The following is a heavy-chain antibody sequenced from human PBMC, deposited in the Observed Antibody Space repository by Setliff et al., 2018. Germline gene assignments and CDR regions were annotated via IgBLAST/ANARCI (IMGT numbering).Heavy chain of an antibody. J-gene: IGHJ4*02. CDR3: ARVGTVTTFDY. CDR1: GGSISSYY. Sequence: PSETLSLTCTVSGGSISSYYWSWIRQPAGKGLEWIGHIYIGGSANYNPSLKSRVTMSIDTSKNQFSLKLNSVTATDTAVYYCARVGTVTTFDYWGQGTLVTVSS. CDR2: IYIGGSA. D-gene: IGHD4-17*01. V-gene: IGHV4-4*07.